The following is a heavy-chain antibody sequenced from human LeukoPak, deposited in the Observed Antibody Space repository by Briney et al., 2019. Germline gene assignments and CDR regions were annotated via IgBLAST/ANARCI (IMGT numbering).Heavy chain of an antibody. CDR3: AKESAPNYYYDSSGYPPGY. V-gene: IGHV3-23*01. D-gene: IGHD3-22*01. Sequence: PGGSPRLSCAASGFTFSSYAMSWVRQAPGKGLEWVSAISGSGGSTYYADSVKGRFTISRDNSKNTLYLQMNSLRAEDTAVYYCAKESAPNYYYDSSGYPPGYWGQGTLVTVSS. CDR1: GFTFSSYA. CDR2: ISGSGGST. J-gene: IGHJ4*02.